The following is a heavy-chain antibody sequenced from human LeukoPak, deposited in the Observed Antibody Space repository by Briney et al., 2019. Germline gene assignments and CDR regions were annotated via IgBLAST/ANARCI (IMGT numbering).Heavy chain of an antibody. V-gene: IGHV4-59*01. Sequence: AETLTLTCTVSGGSISSYYWSWIRQPPGKGLEWIGYIYYSGSTNYNPSLTSRVTASLDTSKKQFSLKLRSVTAADTAVYYCASWDNWNHIGYWGQGTLVTVSS. CDR3: ASWDNWNHIGY. CDR2: IYYSGST. D-gene: IGHD1-14*01. CDR1: GGSISSYY. J-gene: IGHJ4*02.